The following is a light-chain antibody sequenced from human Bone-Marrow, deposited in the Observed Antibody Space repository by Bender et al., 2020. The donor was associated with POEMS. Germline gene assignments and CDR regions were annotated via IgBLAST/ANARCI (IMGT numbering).Light chain of an antibody. CDR1: DLGDKY. Sequence: SYEVTQPPSVSVSPGQTASITCSGDDLGDKYVAWYQQKPGQSPVLVIYQDTKRPSGIPERFSGSNSGNTATLTIGGTQAMDEADYYCQAWDTYSVLFGGGTKLTVL. CDR2: QDT. V-gene: IGLV3-1*01. J-gene: IGLJ2*01. CDR3: QAWDTYSVL.